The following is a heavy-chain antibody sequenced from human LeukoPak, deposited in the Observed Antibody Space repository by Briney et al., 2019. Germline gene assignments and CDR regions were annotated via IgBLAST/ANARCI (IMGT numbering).Heavy chain of an antibody. Sequence: GSLRLSCAASGFTFSSYSMNWVRQAPGKGLEWVSSISSSSSYIYYADSVKGRFIISRDNAKNSLYLQMNSLRAEDTAVYYCARDRSSTGRNWFDPWGQGTLVTVSS. CDR3: ARDRSSTGRNWFDP. D-gene: IGHD6-13*01. V-gene: IGHV3-21*01. CDR2: ISSSSSYI. CDR1: GFTFSSYS. J-gene: IGHJ5*02.